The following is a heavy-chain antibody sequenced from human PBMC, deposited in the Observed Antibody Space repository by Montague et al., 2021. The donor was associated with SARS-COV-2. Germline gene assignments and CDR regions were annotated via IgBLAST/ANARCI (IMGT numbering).Heavy chain of an antibody. J-gene: IGHJ5*02. Sequence: SETLSLTCAVYGGSFSGYYWSWIRQPPGKGLEWIGEINHSGSTNXNPSLKSRVTISVDTSKNQFSLKLSSVTAADTAVYYCARGRYSSSWYGTPNWFDPWGQGTLVTVSS. CDR2: INHSGST. V-gene: IGHV4-34*01. CDR3: ARGRYSSSWYGTPNWFDP. CDR1: GGSFSGYY. D-gene: IGHD6-13*01.